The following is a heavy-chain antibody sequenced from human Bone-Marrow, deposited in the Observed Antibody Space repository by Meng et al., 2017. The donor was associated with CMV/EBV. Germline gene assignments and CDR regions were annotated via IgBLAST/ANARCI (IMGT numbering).Heavy chain of an antibody. J-gene: IGHJ4*02. CDR2: ISGSGGSV. CDR1: GFTFSSYA. V-gene: IGHV3-23*01. CDR3: AKDRTIVGATYFDY. D-gene: IGHD1-26*01. Sequence: SGFTFSSYAMSWVRQAPGKGLEWVSVISGSGGSVYYADSVKGRFTISRDNSKNALYLQMNSLRAEDTAVYYCAKDRTIVGATYFDYWGQGTLVTVSS.